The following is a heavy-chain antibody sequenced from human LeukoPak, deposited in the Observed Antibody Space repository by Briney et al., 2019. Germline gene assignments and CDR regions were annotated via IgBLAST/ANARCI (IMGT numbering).Heavy chain of an antibody. CDR3: ARRYYYYYYMDV. CDR1: GYTFTSYD. J-gene: IGHJ6*03. Sequence: GASVTVSCKASGYTFTSYDINWVRQAAGQGLEGMGWMNPNSGNTGYAQKFQGRVTMTRNTSISTAYMELSSLRSEDTAVYYCARRYYYYYYMDVWGKGTTVTVSS. V-gene: IGHV1-8*01. CDR2: MNPNSGNT.